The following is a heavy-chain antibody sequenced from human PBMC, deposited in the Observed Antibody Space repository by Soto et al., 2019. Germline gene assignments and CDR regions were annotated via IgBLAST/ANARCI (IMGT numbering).Heavy chain of an antibody. CDR1: GGSISSYY. V-gene: IGHV4-59*08. Sequence: PSETLSLTRPVSGGSISSYYSSWIRQPPGKGLEWIGYIYYSGSTNYNPSLKSRVTISVDTSKNQFSLKLSSVTAADTAVYYCATSNWFDPWGQGTLVTVSS. J-gene: IGHJ5*02. CDR2: IYYSGST. CDR3: ATSNWFDP.